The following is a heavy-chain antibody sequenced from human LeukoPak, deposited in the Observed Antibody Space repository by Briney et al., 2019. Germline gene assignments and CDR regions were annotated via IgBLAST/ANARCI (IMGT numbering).Heavy chain of an antibody. J-gene: IGHJ4*02. CDR3: ARGVEPLAANTLAY. Sequence: GGSLRLSCAASGFTVITNDMTWVRQAPGKGLEWVSVLYSDGNTKYADSVQGRFTISSDNSKNTLYLEMNCLSPDDTAVYYCARGVEPLAANTLAYWGQGTLVTVSS. V-gene: IGHV3-53*01. CDR1: GFTVITND. D-gene: IGHD1-14*01. CDR2: LYSDGNT.